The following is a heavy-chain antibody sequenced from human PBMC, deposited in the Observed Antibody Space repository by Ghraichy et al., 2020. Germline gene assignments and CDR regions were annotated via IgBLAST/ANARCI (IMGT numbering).Heavy chain of an antibody. CDR2: ISGGGDST. CDR1: GFTFSTYT. J-gene: IGHJ6*02. D-gene: IGHD2-2*01. V-gene: IGHV3-23*01. CDR3: AKYCRSTSCYPYFGMDV. Sequence: LSLTCAASGFTFSTYTMSWVRQPPWKGLEWVSAISGGGDSTYYADSVKGRFTISRDNSKNTLYLQMNSLRAEDPAVYYCAKYCRSTSCYPYFGMDVWGQGTTVPVSS.